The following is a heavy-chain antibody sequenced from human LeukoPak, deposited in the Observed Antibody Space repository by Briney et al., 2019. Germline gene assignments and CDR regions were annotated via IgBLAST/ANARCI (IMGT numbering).Heavy chain of an antibody. V-gene: IGHV3-49*04. J-gene: IGHJ4*02. CDR3: IGSFGELTFFDY. CDR2: IRSKAYGGTT. CDR1: GFTFGDYA. D-gene: IGHD3-10*01. Sequence: GGSLRLSCTASGFTFGDYAMSWVRQAPGKGLEWVGFIRSKAYGGTTGYAASVKGRFTISRDDSKSIAYLQMNSLKTEDTAVYYCIGSFGELTFFDYWGQGTLVTVSS.